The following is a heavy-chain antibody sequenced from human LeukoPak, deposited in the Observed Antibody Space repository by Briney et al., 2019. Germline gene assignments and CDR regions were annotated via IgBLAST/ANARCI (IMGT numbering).Heavy chain of an antibody. CDR3: TRAEATMVRGVISYGMDV. Sequence: GGSLRLSCAASGFTFSSYAMSWVRQAPGKGLEWVSAISGSGGSTYYTDSVKGRLTISRENEDSSLYLQMNSLRAGDPAVYYLTRAEATMVRGVISYGMDVWGQGTPVTVSS. CDR2: ISGSGGST. V-gene: IGHV3-23*01. D-gene: IGHD3-10*01. CDR1: GFTFSSYA. J-gene: IGHJ6*02.